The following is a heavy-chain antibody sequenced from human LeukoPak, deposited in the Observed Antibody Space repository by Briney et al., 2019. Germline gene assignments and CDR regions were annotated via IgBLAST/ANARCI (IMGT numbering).Heavy chain of an antibody. CDR1: GFSFTNTW. Sequence: GGSLRLSCEASGFSFTNTWMIWVRQATGKGLEWFVRVKSKADDGTTDYAAPVQGRFTISRDDSKNTLSLQMHSLKTEDTAVYYCATEGGSGSYYGDDAFDMWGQGTMVTVSP. V-gene: IGHV3-15*01. J-gene: IGHJ3*02. D-gene: IGHD3-10*01. CDR2: VKSKADDGTT. CDR3: ATEGGSGSYYGDDAFDM.